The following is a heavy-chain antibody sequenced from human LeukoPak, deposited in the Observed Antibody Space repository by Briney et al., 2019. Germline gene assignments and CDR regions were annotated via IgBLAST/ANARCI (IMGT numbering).Heavy chain of an antibody. CDR3: ARRSEQQPVTPDVFDI. V-gene: IGHV5-51*01. J-gene: IGHJ3*02. CDR1: GYSFTSYW. D-gene: IGHD6-13*01. CDR2: IYCGDSDT. Sequence: PGESLKISCKGSGYSFTSYWIGWVRQMPGKGLEWVGIIYCGDSDTRYSPSFQGHVTISADKSISTAYLQWSSLKASDTAIYYCARRSEQQPVTPDVFDIWGQGTMVTVSS.